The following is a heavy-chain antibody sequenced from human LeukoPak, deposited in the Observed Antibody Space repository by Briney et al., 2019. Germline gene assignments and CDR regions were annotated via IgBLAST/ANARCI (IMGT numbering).Heavy chain of an antibody. Sequence: QSGGSLRLSCAASGFTFSSYAMHWVRQAPGKGLEWVAVISYDGSNKYYADSVKGRFTISRDNSKNTLYLQMNSLRAEDTAVYYCAREIQWLEDYYYGMDVWGQGTTVTVSS. V-gene: IGHV3-30-3*01. CDR1: GFTFSSYA. CDR3: AREIQWLEDYYYGMDV. D-gene: IGHD6-19*01. J-gene: IGHJ6*02. CDR2: ISYDGSNK.